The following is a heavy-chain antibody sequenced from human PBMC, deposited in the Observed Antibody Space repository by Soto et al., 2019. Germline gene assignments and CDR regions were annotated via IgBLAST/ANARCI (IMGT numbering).Heavy chain of an antibody. CDR3: ARESSRGYDFSNSYYYYGMDV. J-gene: IGHJ6*02. V-gene: IGHV5-51*01. D-gene: IGHD5-12*01. CDR2: IYPGDSDT. Sequence: PGESLKISCKGSGYSFTSYWIGWVRQMPGKGLEWMGIIYPGDSDTRYSPSFQGQVTISADKSISTAYLQWSSLKASDTAMYYCARESSRGYDFSNSYYYYGMDVWGQGTTVTISS. CDR1: GYSFTSYW.